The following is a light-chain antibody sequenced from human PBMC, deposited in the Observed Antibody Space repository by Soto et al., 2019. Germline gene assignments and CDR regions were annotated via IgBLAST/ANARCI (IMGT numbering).Light chain of an antibody. Sequence: DIQMTQSPSSLSASVGDRVTITCRASQNIFSYLSWYQHKTGKAPYLLIYAASSLQSGVPSRFSGSGSGTDVARTSSSLQPEDFATFYCQQSYSVPHTFGQGTKLEI. CDR1: QNIFSY. V-gene: IGKV1-39*01. CDR2: AAS. J-gene: IGKJ2*01. CDR3: QQSYSVPHT.